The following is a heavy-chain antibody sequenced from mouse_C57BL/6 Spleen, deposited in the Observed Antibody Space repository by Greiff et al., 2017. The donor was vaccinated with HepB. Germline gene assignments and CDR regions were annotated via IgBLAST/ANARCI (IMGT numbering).Heavy chain of an antibody. D-gene: IGHD2-4*01. J-gene: IGHJ3*01. CDR2: IRSKSNNYAT. CDR3: VRSLYDYEAWFAY. V-gene: IGHV10-1*01. Sequence: EVKVVESGGGLVQPKGSLKLSCAASGFSFNTYAMNWVRQAPGKGLEWVARIRSKSNNYATYYADSVKDRFTISRDDSESMLYLQMNNLKTEDTAMYYCVRSLYDYEAWFAYWGQGTLVTVSA. CDR1: GFSFNTYA.